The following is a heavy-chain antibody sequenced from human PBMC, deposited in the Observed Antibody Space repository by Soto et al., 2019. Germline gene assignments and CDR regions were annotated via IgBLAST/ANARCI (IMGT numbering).Heavy chain of an antibody. Sequence: QVQLVQSGAEVKKPGSSVKVSCKASGGTFCSYTISWVRQAPGQGLEWMGRIIPILGIANYAQKFQGRVTITADKSTSTAYMELSSLRSEDTAVYYCARAPYDYVWGSYRHNWFDPWGQGTLVTVSS. CDR2: IIPILGIA. D-gene: IGHD3-16*02. J-gene: IGHJ5*02. CDR1: GGTFCSYT. V-gene: IGHV1-69*02. CDR3: ARAPYDYVWGSYRHNWFDP.